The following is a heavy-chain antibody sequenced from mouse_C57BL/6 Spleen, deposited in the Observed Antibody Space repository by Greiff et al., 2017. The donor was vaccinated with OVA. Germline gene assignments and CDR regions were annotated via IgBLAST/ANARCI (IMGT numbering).Heavy chain of an antibody. CDR1: GFTFSSYG. V-gene: IGHV5-6*02. D-gene: IGHD2-3*01. CDR2: ISSGGSYT. J-gene: IGHJ2*01. CDR3: ARQGDGYLHYFDY. Sequence: EVKLEESGGDLVKPGGSLKLSCAASGFTFSSYGMSWVRQTPDKRLEWVATISSGGSYTYYPDSVKGRFTISRDNAKNTLYLQMSSLKSEDTAMYYCARQGDGYLHYFDYWGQGTTLTVSS.